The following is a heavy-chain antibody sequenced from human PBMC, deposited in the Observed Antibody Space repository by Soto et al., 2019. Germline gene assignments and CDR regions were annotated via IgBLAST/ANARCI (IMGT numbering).Heavy chain of an antibody. D-gene: IGHD6-13*01. Sequence: PSETLSLTCAVYGGSFSGYYWSWIRQPPGKGLEWIGEINHSGSTNYNPSLKSRVTISVDTSKNQFSLKLSSVTAADTAVYYCARGLAAAGNNYFDYWGQGTLVTVSS. CDR3: ARGLAAAGNNYFDY. V-gene: IGHV4-34*01. CDR2: INHSGST. CDR1: GGSFSGYY. J-gene: IGHJ4*02.